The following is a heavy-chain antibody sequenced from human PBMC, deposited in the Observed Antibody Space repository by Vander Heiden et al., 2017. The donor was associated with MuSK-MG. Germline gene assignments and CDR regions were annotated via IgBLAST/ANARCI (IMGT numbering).Heavy chain of an antibody. CDR2: INHSGST. CDR1: GGSFSGYY. CDR3: ASRRYNLWSGYVY. J-gene: IGHJ4*02. D-gene: IGHD3-3*01. Sequence: QVQLQQWGAGLLRPSETLSLTCAVSGGSFSGYYWSWIRQPPGKGLEWIGEINHSGSTNYNPSLKSRVTISVDTSKNQFSLRLASMTTADTAVFYCASRRYNLWSGYVYWAQGTLVTVSS. V-gene: IGHV4-34*01.